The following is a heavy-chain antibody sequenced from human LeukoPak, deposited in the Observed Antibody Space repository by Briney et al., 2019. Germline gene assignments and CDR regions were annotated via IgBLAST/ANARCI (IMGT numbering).Heavy chain of an antibody. J-gene: IGHJ4*02. CDR2: IYHSGST. CDR1: GYSISSGYY. V-gene: IGHV4-38-2*02. Sequence: SETLSLTCTVSGYSISSGYYWGWIRQPPGKGLEWIGSIYHSGSTYYNPSLKSRVTISVDTSKNQFSLKLSSVTAADTAVYYCAREGGGDCYDCPFDYWGQGTLVTVSS. D-gene: IGHD2-21*02. CDR3: AREGGGDCYDCPFDY.